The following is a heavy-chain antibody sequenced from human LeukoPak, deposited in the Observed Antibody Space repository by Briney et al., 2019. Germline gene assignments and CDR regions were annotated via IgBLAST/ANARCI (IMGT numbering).Heavy chain of an antibody. V-gene: IGHV1-46*01. Sequence: ASVKVSCKASGYTFTSYYMHWVRQASGQGLEWMGIINPSGGSTSYAQKFQGRVTMTRDMSTSTVYMELSSLRSEDTAVYYCARADVVVPAAQRSYYYMDVWGKGTTVTVSS. CDR1: GYTFTSYY. D-gene: IGHD2-2*01. J-gene: IGHJ6*03. CDR2: INPSGGST. CDR3: ARADVVVPAAQRSYYYMDV.